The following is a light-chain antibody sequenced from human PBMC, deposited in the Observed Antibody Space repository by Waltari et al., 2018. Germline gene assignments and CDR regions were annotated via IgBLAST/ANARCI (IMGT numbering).Light chain of an antibody. Sequence: EVVLTQSPGTLSLSPGERATLSCRANQIITNSYLAWYQQKPGQSPRLLIYGASSRATGIPDRFSGSWSGTDFTLTITRLAPEDFAMYYCQQYDHSPWTFGQGTKVEIQ. CDR3: QQYDHSPWT. J-gene: IGKJ1*01. V-gene: IGKV3-20*01. CDR2: GAS. CDR1: QIITNSY.